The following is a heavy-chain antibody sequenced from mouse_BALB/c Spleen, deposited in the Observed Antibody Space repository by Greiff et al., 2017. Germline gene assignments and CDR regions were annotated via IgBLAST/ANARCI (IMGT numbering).Heavy chain of an antibody. Sequence: EVQLVESGGGLVQPGGSRKLSCAASGFTFSSFGMHWVRQAPEKGLEWVAYISSGSSTIYYADTVKGRFTISRDNPKNTLFLQMTSLRSEDTAMYYCARRGRYYGNYDAMDYWGQGTSVTVSS. D-gene: IGHD2-1*01. CDR2: ISSGSSTI. J-gene: IGHJ4*01. CDR1: GFTFSSFG. CDR3: ARRGRYYGNYDAMDY. V-gene: IGHV5-17*02.